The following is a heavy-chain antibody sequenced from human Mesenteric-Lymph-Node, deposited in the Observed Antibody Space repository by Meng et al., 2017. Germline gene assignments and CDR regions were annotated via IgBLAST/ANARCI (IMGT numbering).Heavy chain of an antibody. J-gene: IGHJ3*02. D-gene: IGHD3-3*01. CDR3: ARDRDSTYDFYVDAFDI. CDR1: GYTFTGYY. V-gene: IGHV1-2*06. Sequence: ASVKVSCKASGYTFTGYYMHWVRQAPGQGLEWMGRIDPHNGGTNDAQQFQGRVTMTWDTSISTAYMELSRLRSDDTAVYYCARDRDSTYDFYVDAFDIWGQGTKVTVSS. CDR2: IDPHNGGT.